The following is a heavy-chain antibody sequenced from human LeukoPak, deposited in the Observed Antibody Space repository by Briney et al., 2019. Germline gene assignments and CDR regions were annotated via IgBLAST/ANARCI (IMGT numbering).Heavy chain of an antibody. V-gene: IGHV3-48*01. CDR2: ISSSSSTI. CDR3: ARDRYSTFDY. CDR1: GFTFSSYS. D-gene: IGHD6-13*01. Sequence: GGSLRLSCAASGFTFSSYSMNWVRQAPGKGLEWVSYISSSSSTIHYADSVKGRFTVSTDNAKNSLYLQMNSLRAEDTAVYYCARDRYSTFDYWGQGTLVTVSS. J-gene: IGHJ4*02.